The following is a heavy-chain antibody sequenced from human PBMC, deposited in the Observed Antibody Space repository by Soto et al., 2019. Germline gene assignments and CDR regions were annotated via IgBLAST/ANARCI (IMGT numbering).Heavy chain of an antibody. CDR2: IRSKANSYAT. V-gene: IGHV3-73*01. D-gene: IGHD2-21*01. CDR3: TLIGRQVVDY. CDR1: GLTFSGSA. J-gene: IGHJ4*02. Sequence: PGGSLRLSCAASGLTFSGSAMHWVRQASGKGLEWVGRIRSKANSYATAYAASVKGRFTISRDDSKNTAYLQMNSLKTEDTAVYYCTLIGRQVVDYWGQGTLVTVSS.